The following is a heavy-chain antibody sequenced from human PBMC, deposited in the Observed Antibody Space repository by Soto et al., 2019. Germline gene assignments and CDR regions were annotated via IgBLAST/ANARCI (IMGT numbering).Heavy chain of an antibody. V-gene: IGHV5-51*01. CDR3: ARVTAPSEMATTQFDY. CDR1: GYSFTSYW. D-gene: IGHD5-12*01. CDR2: IYPGDSDT. J-gene: IGHJ4*02. Sequence: LKISCKGSGYSFTSYWIGWVRQMPGKGLEWMGIIYPGDSDTRYSPSFQGQVTISADKSISTAYLQWSSLKASDTAMYYCARVTAPSEMATTQFDYWGQGTLVTVSS.